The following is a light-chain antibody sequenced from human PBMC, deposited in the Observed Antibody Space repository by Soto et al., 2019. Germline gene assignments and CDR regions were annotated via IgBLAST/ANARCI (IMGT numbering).Light chain of an antibody. Sequence: QSALTQRASVSGCPGQSITISCAGTRDDIGAYDYVSWYQQHPGNAPKLLVYEVTNRPSGVSDRFSGSKSGNTASLTISGLQAEDEADYYCNSYTNSSAVVFGGGTKVTVL. CDR3: NSYTNSSAVV. CDR2: EVT. V-gene: IGLV2-14*01. CDR1: RDDIGAYDY. J-gene: IGLJ2*01.